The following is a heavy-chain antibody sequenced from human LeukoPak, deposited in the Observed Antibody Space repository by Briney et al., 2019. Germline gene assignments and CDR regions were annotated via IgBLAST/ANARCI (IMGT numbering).Heavy chain of an antibody. J-gene: IGHJ4*02. CDR1: GFTFSTYW. V-gene: IGHV3-7*01. D-gene: IGHD5-12*01. Sequence: LAGGSLRLSCSASGFTFSTYWMSWVRQAPGKGLEWVANMKRDGSEIYYVDSVKGRFTISRDNAKNSLYLQMNSLRAEDTAVYYCALAVTKYGGYAWGQGTLVTVSS. CDR3: ALAVTKYGGYA. CDR2: MKRDGSEI.